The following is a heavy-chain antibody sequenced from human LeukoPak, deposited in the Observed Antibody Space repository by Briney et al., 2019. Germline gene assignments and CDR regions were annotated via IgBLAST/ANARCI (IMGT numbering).Heavy chain of an antibody. CDR1: GGTFSSYA. J-gene: IGHJ4*02. V-gene: IGHV1-69*05. CDR2: IIPIFGTA. CDR3: ASLFTMVRGVFDY. D-gene: IGHD3-10*01. Sequence: SVKVSCKASGGTFSSYAISWVRQAPGQGLEWMGRIIPIFGTANYAQKFQGRVTITTDESTSTAYMELSSLRSEDTAVYYRASLFTMVRGVFDYWGQGTLVTVSS.